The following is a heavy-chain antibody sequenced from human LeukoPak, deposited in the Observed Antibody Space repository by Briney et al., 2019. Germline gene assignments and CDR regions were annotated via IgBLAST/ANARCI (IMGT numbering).Heavy chain of an antibody. CDR3: AGGGGYLIDY. D-gene: IGHD3-22*01. CDR2: IKSDGTEE. J-gene: IGHJ4*02. V-gene: IGHV3-7*01. Sequence: GGSLRLSCTASGFTFSSYLMNWVRQVPGKELEWVAIIKSDGTEEHYLDSVKGRFTISRDNANNLLSLQMNNLRAEDTAVYYCAGGGGYLIDYWGQGTLVTVSS. CDR1: GFTFSSYL.